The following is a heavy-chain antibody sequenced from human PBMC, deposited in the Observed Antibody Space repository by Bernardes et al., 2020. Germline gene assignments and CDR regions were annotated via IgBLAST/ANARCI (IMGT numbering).Heavy chain of an antibody. V-gene: IGHV3-74*01. D-gene: IGHD3-10*01. CDR3: GRDLVYGSGSIDQ. J-gene: IGHJ4*02. Sequence: GGSLRLSCAASEFIFNNYWIHWVRQAPGKGLEWVSRINIDGTTRNYADSVRGRFAVSRDNSKGTLYLQMTSLRGDDTAVYYCGRDLVYGSGSIDQWGQGTLVTVSS. CDR1: EFIFNNYW. CDR2: INIDGTTR.